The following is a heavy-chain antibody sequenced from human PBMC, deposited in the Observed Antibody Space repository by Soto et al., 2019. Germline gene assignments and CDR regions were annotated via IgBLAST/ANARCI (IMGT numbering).Heavy chain of an antibody. J-gene: IGHJ5*02. CDR2: ISLYSDGT. CDR1: GYTFSNYG. V-gene: IGHV1-18*01. CDR3: ARVVPGAEAWFGP. D-gene: IGHD2-2*01. Sequence: ASVKVSCKTSGYTFSNYGSTWVRQAPGQPLEWLGWISLYSDGTNYAQKFQGRVSMATDTSTTTAYMELRSLRSDDTAVYYCARVVPGAEAWFGPWGQGTLVPVSS.